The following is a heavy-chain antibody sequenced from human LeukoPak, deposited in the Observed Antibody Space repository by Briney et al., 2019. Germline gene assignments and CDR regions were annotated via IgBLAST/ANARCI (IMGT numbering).Heavy chain of an antibody. CDR2: ISSSSSYI. D-gene: IGHD3-10*01. Sequence: GGSLRLSCAASGFIVSNNYMSWVRQAPGRGLEWVSSISSSSSYIYYADSVKGRFTISRDNAKNSLYLQMNSLRAEDTAVYYCARGRITMVRYDAFDIWGQGTMVTVSS. CDR1: GFIVSNNY. CDR3: ARGRITMVRYDAFDI. V-gene: IGHV3-21*01. J-gene: IGHJ3*02.